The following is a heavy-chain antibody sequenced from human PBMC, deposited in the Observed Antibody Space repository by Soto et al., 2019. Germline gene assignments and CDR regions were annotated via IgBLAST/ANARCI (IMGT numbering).Heavy chain of an antibody. Sequence: EAQLVESGGELVQPGGSLRLSCAASGFTFSSHGMSWVRQAPGKGLEWIAGLSRGGGSTYYADSVKGRFTISRDNSKNTLNLIMNSLRVEDTALYYCAKDGQFRTDGFDIWGQGTMVTGSS. V-gene: IGHV3-23*04. CDR3: AKDGQFRTDGFDI. CDR2: LSRGGGST. CDR1: GFTFSSHG. J-gene: IGHJ3*02. D-gene: IGHD1-1*01.